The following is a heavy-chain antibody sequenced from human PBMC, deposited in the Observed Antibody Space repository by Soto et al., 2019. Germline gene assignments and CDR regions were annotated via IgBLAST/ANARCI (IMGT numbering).Heavy chain of an antibody. Sequence: GGSLRLSCAASGFTFSNAWMSWVRQAPGKGLEWVGRIKSKTDGGTTDYAAPVKGRFTISRDDSKNTLYLQMNSLKTEDTAVYYCTTDLGTGRDAFDIWGQGTMVTVSS. V-gene: IGHV3-15*01. CDR3: TTDLGTGRDAFDI. CDR2: IKSKTDGGTT. CDR1: GFTFSNAW. D-gene: IGHD7-27*01. J-gene: IGHJ3*02.